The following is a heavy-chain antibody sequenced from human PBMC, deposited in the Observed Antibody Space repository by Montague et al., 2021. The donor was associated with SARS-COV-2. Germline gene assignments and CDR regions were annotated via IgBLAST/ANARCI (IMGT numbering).Heavy chain of an antibody. CDR1: GGSISSGSYY. V-gene: IGHV4-61*02. CDR3: ARESLHLTGYCNDYFDY. J-gene: IGHJ4*02. CDR2: IYTSGST. Sequence: TLSLTCTVSGGSISSGSYYWNWIRQPAGKGLEWIGRIYTSGSTNYNPSLKSRVTISVDTSKNQFSLKLSSVTAADTAVYYCARESLHLTGYCNDYFDYGARETLVPVPS. D-gene: IGHD3-9*01.